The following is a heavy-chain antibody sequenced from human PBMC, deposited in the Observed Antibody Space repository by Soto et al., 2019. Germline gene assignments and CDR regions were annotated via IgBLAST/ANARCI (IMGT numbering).Heavy chain of an antibody. D-gene: IGHD6-6*01. J-gene: IGHJ6*02. CDR2: IDPSDSYT. CDR1: DYSFTRYW. Sequence: EEGLKSCCEVSDYSFTRYWIRWVPQMGGKGLEWMGRIDPSDSYTNYSPSFQGHVTISADKSISTAYLQWSSLKASDTAMYYCARKQLVDYYYYGMDVWGQGTTVTVSS. CDR3: ARKQLVDYYYYGMDV. V-gene: IGHV5-10-1*01.